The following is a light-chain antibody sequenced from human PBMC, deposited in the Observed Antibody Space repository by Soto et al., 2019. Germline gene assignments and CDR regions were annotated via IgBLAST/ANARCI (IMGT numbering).Light chain of an antibody. J-gene: IGKJ2*01. CDR3: QLYRGYSPYT. CDR1: QSIGSS. V-gene: IGKV1-5*03. CDR2: RAS. Sequence: DIQMTQSPSTLSASVGDRVTITCRASQSIGSSLAWYQQKPGKAPKLLIYRASTLEDGVPSRFRGSGSGAAFSLTISNLQPCDFETYYCQLYRGYSPYTFGQRNKLEI.